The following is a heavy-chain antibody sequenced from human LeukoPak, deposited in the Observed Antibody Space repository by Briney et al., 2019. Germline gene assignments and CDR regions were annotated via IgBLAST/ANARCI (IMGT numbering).Heavy chain of an antibody. D-gene: IGHD3-16*02. CDR1: GYTFTSYG. Sequence: ASVKVSCKASGYTFTSYGISWVRQAPGQGLEWMGWISAYNGNTNYAQKLQGRVTMTTDTSTSTAYMELRSLRSDDTAVYYCARDHTYYDYIWGSYRSITFDYWGQGTLVTVS. J-gene: IGHJ4*02. CDR2: ISAYNGNT. CDR3: ARDHTYYDYIWGSYRSITFDY. V-gene: IGHV1-18*01.